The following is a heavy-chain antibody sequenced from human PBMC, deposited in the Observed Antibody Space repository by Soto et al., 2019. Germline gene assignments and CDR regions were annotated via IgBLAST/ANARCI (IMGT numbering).Heavy chain of an antibody. CDR2: MFYSGPP. CDR3: ARGFFTGAPSNTLDY. V-gene: IGHV4-59*01. J-gene: IGHJ4*02. CDR1: GGSISGYY. D-gene: IGHD3-3*01. Sequence: QVQLQESGPGLLRPSETLSLNCSVSGGSISGYYWSWIRQAPGKGLEYIGHMFYSGPPNLSPSLRGGVPMSVDMSKNLFSRGLISGPAANTAVFFWARGFFTGAPSNTLDYWAQGFLVPF.